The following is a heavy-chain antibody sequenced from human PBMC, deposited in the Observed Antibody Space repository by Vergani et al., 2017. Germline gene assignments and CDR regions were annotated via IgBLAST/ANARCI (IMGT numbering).Heavy chain of an antibody. CDR2: TRYDGIVE. D-gene: IGHD2-15*01. V-gene: IGHV3-30*02. CDR1: GFTFTNYG. CDR3: AKIMHQYCSGGSFYSGYYYGMDG. Sequence: QVQLVESGGGVVQPGGSLRLSCAASGFTFTNYGMHWVRQAPGKGLEWVAFTRYDGIVEYYGDSVRGRFTISRENSKNTLYLQMNSLRAEDTAVYYCAKIMHQYCSGGSFYSGYYYGMDGWGQGTTVTVS. J-gene: IGHJ6*02.